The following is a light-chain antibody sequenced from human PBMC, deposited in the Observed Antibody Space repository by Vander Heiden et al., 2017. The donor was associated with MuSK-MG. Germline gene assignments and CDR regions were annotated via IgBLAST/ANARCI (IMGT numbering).Light chain of an antibody. J-gene: IGKJ2*01. CDR1: HDIKKN. CDR3: VQYDGLPYT. Sequence: IPMTQSPPSLSAYVGDRVTTTCQAGHDIKKNLNWFQQKPGLAPNLLIHGASNLMTGVPSRFSGDGSGTDYKLTINRLQPEDVATYYCVQYDGLPYTFGQGTKLDIK. CDR2: GAS. V-gene: IGKV1-33*01.